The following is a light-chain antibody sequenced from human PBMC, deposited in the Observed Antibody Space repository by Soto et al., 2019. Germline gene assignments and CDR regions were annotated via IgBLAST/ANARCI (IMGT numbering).Light chain of an antibody. V-gene: IGLV2-18*02. Sequence: QSALTQPPSVSGSPGQSVTISCTGTSSDVGSYNRVSWYQQPPGTAPKLMIFEVNDRPSGVPDRFSGSKSGNTASLTISGLQAEDEGDYYCSSYTSSSTVVFGGGTKVTVL. J-gene: IGLJ2*01. CDR3: SSYTSSSTVV. CDR2: EVN. CDR1: SSDVGSYNR.